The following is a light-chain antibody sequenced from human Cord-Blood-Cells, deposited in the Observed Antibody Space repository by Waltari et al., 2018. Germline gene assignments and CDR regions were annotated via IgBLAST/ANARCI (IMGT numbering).Light chain of an antibody. CDR3: CSYAGSSHVV. V-gene: IGLV2-11*01. CDR2: DVS. J-gene: IGLJ2*01. Sequence: QSALTQPRPVSGSPGQSVTISCTGTSSDVGGYNYVSWYQQHPGKAPKLMIYDVSTRPAGVPVLFSGSKSGNTASLTISGLQAEDEADYYCCSYAGSSHVVFGGGTKLTVL. CDR1: SSDVGGYNY.